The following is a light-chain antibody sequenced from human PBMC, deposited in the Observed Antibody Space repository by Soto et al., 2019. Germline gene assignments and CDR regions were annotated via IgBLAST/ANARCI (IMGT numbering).Light chain of an antibody. Sequence: DIQLTQSPSFLSASVGDRVTITCRASQGIGSYLAWYQQEPGKAPKLLIYAASTLQSGVPSRFSGSGSGTEFTLTISSLQPEDFATYYCQQINSNTYTFGQGTKLEIK. CDR2: AAS. J-gene: IGKJ2*01. CDR1: QGIGSY. V-gene: IGKV1-9*01. CDR3: QQINSNTYT.